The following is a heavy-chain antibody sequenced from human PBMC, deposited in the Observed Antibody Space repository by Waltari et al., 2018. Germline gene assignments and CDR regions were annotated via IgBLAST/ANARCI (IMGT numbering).Heavy chain of an antibody. V-gene: IGHV4-38-2*01. CDR1: GYSISSGYY. CDR2: IYHSGST. Sequence: QVQLQESGPGLVKPSETLSLTCAVSGYSISSGYYWGWIRQPPGKGLEWIGSIYHSGSTYYNPSLKSRVTISVDTSKNQFSLKLSSVTAADTAVYYCARRPPGNWFDPWGQGTLVTVSS. CDR3: ARRPPGNWFDP. J-gene: IGHJ5*02. D-gene: IGHD3-10*01.